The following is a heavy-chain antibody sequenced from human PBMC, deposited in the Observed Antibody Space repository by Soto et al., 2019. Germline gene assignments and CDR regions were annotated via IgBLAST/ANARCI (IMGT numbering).Heavy chain of an antibody. CDR3: AKWWKAQKRITIFGVVTPQCNGMDV. D-gene: IGHD3-3*01. V-gene: IGHV3-23*01. J-gene: IGHJ6*02. CDR2: ISGSGGST. CDR1: GFTFSSYA. Sequence: GGSLRLSCAASGFTFSSYAMSWVRQAPGKGLEWVSAISGSGGSTYYADSVKGRFTISRDNSKNTLYLQMNSLRAEDTAVYYCAKWWKAQKRITIFGVVTPQCNGMDVWGQGTTVTVSS.